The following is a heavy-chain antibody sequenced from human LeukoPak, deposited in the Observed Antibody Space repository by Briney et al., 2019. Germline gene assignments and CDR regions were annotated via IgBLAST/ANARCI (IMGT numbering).Heavy chain of an antibody. V-gene: IGHV3-66*01. Sequence: GGSLRLSCAASGFTVSSNYMSWVRQAPGKGLEWVSVIYSGGSTYYADSVKGRFTISRDNSKNTLYLQMNSLRAEDTAVYYYARAQRGRNDAFDIWGQGTMVTVSS. CDR3: ARAQRGRNDAFDI. D-gene: IGHD3/OR15-3a*01. CDR1: GFTVSSNY. J-gene: IGHJ3*02. CDR2: IYSGGST.